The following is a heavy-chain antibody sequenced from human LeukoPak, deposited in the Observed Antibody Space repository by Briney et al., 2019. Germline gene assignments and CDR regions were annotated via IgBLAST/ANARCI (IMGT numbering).Heavy chain of an antibody. J-gene: IGHJ4*02. V-gene: IGHV3-30*02. D-gene: IGHD6-19*01. CDR2: IRYDGSNK. Sequence: GGSLRLSCAASGFTFSSYGMHWVRQAPGKGLEWVAFIRYDGSNKYYADSVKGRFTISRDNSKNTLYLQMNSLRAEDTAVYYCARDTPYSSGWYYFDYWGQGTLVTISS. CDR3: ARDTPYSSGWYYFDY. CDR1: GFTFSSYG.